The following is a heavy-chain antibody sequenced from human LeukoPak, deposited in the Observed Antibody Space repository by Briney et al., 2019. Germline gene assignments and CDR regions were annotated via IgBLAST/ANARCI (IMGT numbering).Heavy chain of an antibody. Sequence: ASVKVSCKASGYTFTGYYMHWVRQAPGQGLEWMGWINPNSGGTNYAQKFQGRVTMTRDTSISTAYMELSRLRSDDTAMYYCARDPGFGSSWYVDYWGQGTLVTVSS. J-gene: IGHJ4*02. CDR3: ARDPGFGSSWYVDY. CDR2: INPNSGGT. CDR1: GYTFTGYY. D-gene: IGHD6-13*01. V-gene: IGHV1-2*02.